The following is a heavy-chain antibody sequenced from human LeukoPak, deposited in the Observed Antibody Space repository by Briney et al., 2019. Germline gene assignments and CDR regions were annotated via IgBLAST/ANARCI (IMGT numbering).Heavy chain of an antibody. CDR2: ISGSGGST. D-gene: IGHD6-19*01. Sequence: GASLRLSCAASGFTFSSYAMSWVRQAPGKGLEWVSAISGSGGSTYYADSVKGRFTISRDNSKNKLYLQMNSLRAEDTAVYYCAKVSAAVAGTYGDWGQGTLVTVSS. J-gene: IGHJ4*02. CDR3: AKVSAAVAGTYGD. CDR1: GFTFSSYA. V-gene: IGHV3-23*01.